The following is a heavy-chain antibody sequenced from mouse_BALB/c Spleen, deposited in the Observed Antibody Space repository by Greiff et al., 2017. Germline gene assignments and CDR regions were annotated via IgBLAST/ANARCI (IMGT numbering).Heavy chain of an antibody. CDR3: ARRAGNYQYYFDY. V-gene: IGHV5-4*02. CDR1: GFTFSDYY. Sequence: EVKLTESGGGLVKPGGSLKLSCAASGFTFSDYYMYWVRQTPEKRLEWVATISDGGSYTYYPDSVKGRFTISRDNAKNNLYLQMSSLKSEDTAMYYCARRAGNYQYYFDYWGQGTTLTVSS. D-gene: IGHD2-1*01. J-gene: IGHJ2*01. CDR2: ISDGGSYT.